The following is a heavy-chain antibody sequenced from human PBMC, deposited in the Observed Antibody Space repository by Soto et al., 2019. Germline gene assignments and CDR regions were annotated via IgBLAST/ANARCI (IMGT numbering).Heavy chain of an antibody. D-gene: IGHD3-16*02. V-gene: IGHV4-59*01. CDR2: IYYSGRT. CDR3: ASMRGMGEISPYFDY. CDR1: GGAISDYQ. J-gene: IGHJ4*02. Sequence: QVQLQESGPGLVKPSETLSLTCTVSGGAISDYQWNWIRQSPGKGLEWIGYIYYSGRTNYNSSLKSCPTISLDPSTKQFSLTLRSVTAADTAVYYCASMRGMGEISPYFDYWGQASLVTVS.